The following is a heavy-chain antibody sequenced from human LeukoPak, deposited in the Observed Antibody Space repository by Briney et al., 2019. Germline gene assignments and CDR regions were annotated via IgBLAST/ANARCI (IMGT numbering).Heavy chain of an antibody. CDR2: IRRGGTTI. D-gene: IGHD1-26*01. CDR1: GFTFSSYE. V-gene: IGHV3-48*03. CDR3: ARDKGSDGIDF. Sequence: PGGSLRLSCAASGFTFSSYEMNWVRQAPGKGLQWISYIRRGGTTIYYADSVKGRFTISRDDAENSLYLQMNSLRAEDTAVYYCARDKGSDGIDFWGQGTLVTVSS. J-gene: IGHJ4*02.